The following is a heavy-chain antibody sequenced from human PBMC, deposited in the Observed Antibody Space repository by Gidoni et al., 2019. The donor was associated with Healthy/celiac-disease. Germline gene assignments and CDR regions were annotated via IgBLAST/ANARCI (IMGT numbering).Heavy chain of an antibody. D-gene: IGHD1-20*01. J-gene: IGHJ5*02. CDR3: ASRRVGINWFDP. V-gene: IGHV4-34*01. Sequence: QVQLQQWGAGLLKPSATLSLTCAVYGGSFSGYYWSWIRQPPGKGLEWIGEINHSGSTNYNPSLKSRVTISVDTSKNQFSLKLSSVTAADTAVYYCASRRVGINWFDPWGQGTLVTVSS. CDR1: GGSFSGYY. CDR2: INHSGST.